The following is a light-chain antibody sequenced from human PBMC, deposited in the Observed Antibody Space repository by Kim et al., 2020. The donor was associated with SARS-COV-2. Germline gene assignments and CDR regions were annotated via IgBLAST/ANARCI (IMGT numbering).Light chain of an antibody. V-gene: IGKV3-20*01. CDR2: GAS. Sequence: EIVLTQSPGTLSLSPGERATLSCRASQSVSSSYLAWYQQKPGQAPRLLIYGASSRATGIPDRFSGSGSGTDFTLTISRLEPEDFAVYYCQQYGSSLHTFGQGTKLDI. CDR1: QSVSSSY. CDR3: QQYGSSLHT. J-gene: IGKJ2*01.